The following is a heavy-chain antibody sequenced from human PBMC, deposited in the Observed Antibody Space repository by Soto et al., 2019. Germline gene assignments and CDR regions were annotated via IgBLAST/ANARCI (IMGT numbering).Heavy chain of an antibody. CDR1: GFTFSSYE. D-gene: IGHD6-25*01. J-gene: IGHJ4*02. V-gene: IGHV3-48*03. Sequence: GGSLRLSCAASGFTFSSYEMNWVRQAPGKGLEWVSYISSSGSTIYYADSVKGRFTISRDSAKNSLYLQMNSLRAEDMAVYYCAREQYRSGGRYFDYWGQDTLVTVSS. CDR2: ISSSGSTI. CDR3: AREQYRSGGRYFDY.